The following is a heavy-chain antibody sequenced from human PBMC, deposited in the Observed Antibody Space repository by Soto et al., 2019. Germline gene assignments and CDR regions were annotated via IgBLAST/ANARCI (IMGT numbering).Heavy chain of an antibody. V-gene: IGHV3-23*01. D-gene: IGHD3-9*01. CDR2: ISGSGGST. CDR1: GFTFSSYA. Sequence: GGSLRLSCAASGFTFSSYAMSWVRQAPGKGLEWVSAISGSGGSTYYADSVKGRFTISRDNSKNTLYLQMNSLRAEDTAVYYWAKDRYYDILTGAPPFDYWGQGTLVTVSS. J-gene: IGHJ4*02. CDR3: AKDRYYDILTGAPPFDY.